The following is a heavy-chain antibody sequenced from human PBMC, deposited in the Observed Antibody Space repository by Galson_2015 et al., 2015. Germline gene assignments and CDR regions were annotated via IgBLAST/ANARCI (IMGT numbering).Heavy chain of an antibody. D-gene: IGHD2-15*01. V-gene: IGHV1-46*01. CDR3: ARGYCSGGSCYSGPIYGGDYYYYGMDV. CDR2: INPSGGST. CDR1: GYTFTSYY. Sequence: SVKASCKASGYTFTSYYMHWVRQAPGQGLEWMGIINPSGGSTSYAQKFQGRVTMTRDTSTSTVYMELSSLRSEDTAVYYCARGYCSGGSCYSGPIYGGDYYYYGMDVWGQGTTVTVSS. J-gene: IGHJ6*02.